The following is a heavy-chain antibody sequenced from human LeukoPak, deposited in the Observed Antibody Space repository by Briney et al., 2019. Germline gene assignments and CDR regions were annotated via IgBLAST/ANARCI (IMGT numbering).Heavy chain of an antibody. CDR1: GFTFSSYA. CDR2: TSGSGGSI. D-gene: IGHD5-18*01. J-gene: IGHJ4*02. CDR3: AKTSGYSYQYYFDF. V-gene: IGHV3-23*01. Sequence: PGGSLRLSCAASGFTFSSYAMTWVRQAPGKGLECVSATSGSGGSIYYADSVKGRFTISRDNSKNTLYLQMNSLRAEDSAVYFCAKTSGYSYQYYFDFWGQGTLVTVSS.